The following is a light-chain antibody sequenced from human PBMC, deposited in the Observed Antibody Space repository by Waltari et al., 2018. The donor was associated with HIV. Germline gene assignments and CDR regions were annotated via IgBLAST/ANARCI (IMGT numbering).Light chain of an antibody. CDR3: AAWDDSLMGV. CDR2: YNN. CDR1: SSNIGSNT. V-gene: IGLV1-44*01. J-gene: IGLJ3*02. Sequence: GQRVTISCSGSSSNIGSNTVNWYQQLPGTSPKLLIYYNNQRPSGVPDRFSGSKSGTSASLAISGLQSEDEADYYCAAWDDSLMGVFGGGTRLTVL.